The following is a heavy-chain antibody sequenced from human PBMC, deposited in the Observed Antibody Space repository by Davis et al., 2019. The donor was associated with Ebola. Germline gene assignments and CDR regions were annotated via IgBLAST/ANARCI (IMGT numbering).Heavy chain of an antibody. CDR1: GGSISSYY. D-gene: IGHD4-11*01. J-gene: IGHJ4*02. CDR3: ARGPYSYFDY. V-gene: IGHV4-59*01. Sequence: SETLSLTCTVSGGSISSYYWSWIRQPPGKGLEWIGYIYYSGSTNYNPSLESRVAMSIDTSKNQFSLKLRSVTAADTAVYYCARGPYSYFDYWGQGTLVTVSS. CDR2: IYYSGST.